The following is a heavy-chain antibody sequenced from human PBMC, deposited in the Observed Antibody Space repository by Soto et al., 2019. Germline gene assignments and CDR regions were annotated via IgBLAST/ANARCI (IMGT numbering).Heavy chain of an antibody. V-gene: IGHV4-31*03. CDR2: IYYSGGT. D-gene: IGHD6-19*01. CDR1: GGPISSGGYH. CDR3: AREKAVAGISFDF. J-gene: IGHJ4*02. Sequence: SGSTALPCSVSGGPISSGGYHWSWIRQHPGKGLEWIGYIYYSGGTYYNPSLSSRVAISVDTSKNQFSLKLSAVSAADTAVYYCAREKAVAGISFDFWGQGTPVTVSS.